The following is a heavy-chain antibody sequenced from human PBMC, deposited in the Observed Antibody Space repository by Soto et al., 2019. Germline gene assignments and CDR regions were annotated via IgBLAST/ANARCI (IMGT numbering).Heavy chain of an antibody. V-gene: IGHV1-8*02. CDR2: MNPNSGNT. J-gene: IGHJ6*02. CDR3: ARIAAAGSYYYYGMDV. D-gene: IGHD6-13*01. CDR1: GYTLTSYG. Sequence: VASVKVSCKASGYTLTSYGISWVRQAPGQGLEWMGWMNPNSGNTSYAQKIQGRVTMTTNTSISTAYMELSSLRSEDTAVYYCARIAAAGSYYYYGMDVWGQGTTVTVSS.